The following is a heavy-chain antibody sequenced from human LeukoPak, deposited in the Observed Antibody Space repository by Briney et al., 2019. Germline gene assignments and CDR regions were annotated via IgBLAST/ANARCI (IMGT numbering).Heavy chain of an antibody. V-gene: IGHV3-11*01. CDR3: ARGGEYSSSWYGNLNY. Sequence: GGSLRPSCAASGFTFSDYHMSWTRQAPGKGLEWVSYISSSGSTIYYADSVKGRFTISRDNAKNSLYLQMNSLRAEDTAVYYCARGGEYSSSWYGNLNYWGQGTLVTVSS. CDR2: ISSSGSTI. J-gene: IGHJ4*02. CDR1: GFTFSDYH. D-gene: IGHD6-13*01.